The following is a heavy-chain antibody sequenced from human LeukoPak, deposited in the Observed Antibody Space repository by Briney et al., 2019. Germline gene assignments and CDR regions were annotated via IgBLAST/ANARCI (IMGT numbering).Heavy chain of an antibody. Sequence: SETLSLTCTVSGGSISSGGYYWSWIRQPPGKGLEWIGYIYYSGSTNYNPSLKSRVTISVDTSKNQFSLKLSSVTAADTAVYYCARDKIGYGMDVWGQGTTVTVSS. CDR3: ARDKIGYGMDV. CDR1: GGSISSGGYY. CDR2: IYYSGST. V-gene: IGHV4-61*08. J-gene: IGHJ6*02.